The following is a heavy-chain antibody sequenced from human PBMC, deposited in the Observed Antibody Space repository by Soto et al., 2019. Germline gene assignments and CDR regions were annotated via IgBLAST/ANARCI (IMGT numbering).Heavy chain of an antibody. CDR1: GYTFTSYA. CDR2: INAGNGNR. Sequence: ASVKVSCKASGYTFTSYAMHWVRQAPGQRLEWMGWINAGNGNRKYSQKFQGRVTITRDTSASTAYMELSSLSSDDTALYYCSSVGGDDSFDIWGQGTMVTVSS. J-gene: IGHJ3*02. D-gene: IGHD3-10*01. V-gene: IGHV1-3*01. CDR3: SSVGGDDSFDI.